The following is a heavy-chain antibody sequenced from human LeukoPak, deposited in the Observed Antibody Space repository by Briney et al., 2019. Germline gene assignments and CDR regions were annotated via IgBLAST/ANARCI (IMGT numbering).Heavy chain of an antibody. CDR1: GFTFSSYA. J-gene: IGHJ3*01. Sequence: GGSLRLSCAASGFTFSSYAMHWVRQAPGKGLEWVAVISYDGSNKYYADSVKGRFTISRDNSKNTLYLQMNSLRAEDTAVYYCARDYAARWGQGTMVTVSS. D-gene: IGHD4-17*01. CDR2: ISYDGSNK. V-gene: IGHV3-30-3*01. CDR3: ARDYAAR.